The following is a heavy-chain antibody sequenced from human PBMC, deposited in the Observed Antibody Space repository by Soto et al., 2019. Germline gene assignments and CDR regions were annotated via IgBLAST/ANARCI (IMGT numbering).Heavy chain of an antibody. D-gene: IGHD2-2*01. CDR2: TRNQANSYTT. Sequence: EVQLVESGGGLVQSGGSLRLSCAASGFTFSDHYMDWVRQAPGKGLEWVGRTRNQANSYTTDYAASVKGRFTISRDDSKNSLYLQMNSLKTEDTAVYYCARGPPYCISSSCYRGGKYYYGMDVWGQGTTVTVSS. CDR3: ARGPPYCISSSCYRGGKYYYGMDV. J-gene: IGHJ6*02. CDR1: GFTFSDHY. V-gene: IGHV3-72*01.